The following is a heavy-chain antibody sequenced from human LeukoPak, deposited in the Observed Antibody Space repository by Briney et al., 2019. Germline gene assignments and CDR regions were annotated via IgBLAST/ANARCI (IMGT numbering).Heavy chain of an antibody. J-gene: IGHJ4*02. V-gene: IGHV4-39*07. CDR2: VDYNGNT. CDR3: ARSNHFWSAFLDT. Sequence: PPETLSLTCTVVGGSISSRDENWNWIRQPPGKGLEWIGNVDYNGNTYYSPSLKSRALVSVDTSKNQVSLRLTSVIAADTAVYFCARSNHFWSAFLDTWGQGTLVTVSS. CDR1: GGSISSRDEN. D-gene: IGHD3-3*02.